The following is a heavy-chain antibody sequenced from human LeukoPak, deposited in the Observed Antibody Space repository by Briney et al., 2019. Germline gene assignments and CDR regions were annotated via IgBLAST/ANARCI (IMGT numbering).Heavy chain of an antibody. CDR2: MNPNSGNT. Sequence: ASVKVSCKASGYTFTSYDINWVRQATGQGLEWMGWMNPNSGNTGYAQKFQGRVTITRSTSISTAYVELSSLRSKDTAVYYCARGSNYIDYWGQGTLVTVSS. CDR3: ARGSNYIDY. CDR1: GYTFTSYD. J-gene: IGHJ4*02. D-gene: IGHD4-11*01. V-gene: IGHV1-8*03.